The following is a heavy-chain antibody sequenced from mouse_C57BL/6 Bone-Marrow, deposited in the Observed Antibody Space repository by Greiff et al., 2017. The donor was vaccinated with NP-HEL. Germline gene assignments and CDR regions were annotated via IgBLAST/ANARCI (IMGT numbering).Heavy chain of an antibody. CDR3: ARRGYDYDVDY. CDR2: IYPGDGDT. CDR1: GYAFSSYW. J-gene: IGHJ2*01. V-gene: IGHV1-80*01. Sequence: VQLVESGAELVKPGASVKISCKASGYAFSSYWMNWVKQRPGKGLEWIGQIYPGDGDTNYNGKFKGKATLTADKSSSTAYMQLSSLTSEDSAVYFCARRGYDYDVDYWGQGTTLTVSS. D-gene: IGHD2-4*01.